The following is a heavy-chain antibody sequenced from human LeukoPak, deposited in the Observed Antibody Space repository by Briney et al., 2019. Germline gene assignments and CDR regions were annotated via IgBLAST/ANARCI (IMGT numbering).Heavy chain of an antibody. CDR1: GFTFSSYA. V-gene: IGHV3-23*01. D-gene: IGHD1-26*01. CDR3: ATRPIVGAPY. CDR2: IGGSGGVT. J-gene: IGHJ4*02. Sequence: GGSLRLSCAASGFTFSSYAMNWVRQAPGKGLEWISGIGGSGGVTYYADSVKGRFTISRDNSKNTLFVQMNSLRAEDTAVYYCATRPIVGAPYWGQGTLVTVSS.